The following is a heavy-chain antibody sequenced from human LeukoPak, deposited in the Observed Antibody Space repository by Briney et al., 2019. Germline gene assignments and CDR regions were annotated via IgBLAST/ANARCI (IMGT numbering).Heavy chain of an antibody. J-gene: IGHJ4*02. V-gene: IGHV4-39*01. Sequence: SETLSPTCTVSGGSISSGSYYWGWIRQPPGKGLQWIGCIYYSGSTYYKPSLKSRVTISVDTSKNQFSLKLTSVTAADTAVYYCGRRSRSTWNYRRGDYWGQGTLVTVSS. CDR3: GRRSRSTWNYRRGDY. CDR1: GGSISSGSYY. D-gene: IGHD1-7*01. CDR2: IYYSGST.